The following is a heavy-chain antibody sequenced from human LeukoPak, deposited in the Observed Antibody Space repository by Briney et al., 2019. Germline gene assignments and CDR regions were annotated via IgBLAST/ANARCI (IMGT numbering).Heavy chain of an antibody. Sequence: HPGGSLRLSCAASGFTFSSYAMSWVRQAPGKGLEWVSAISGSGGSTYYADSVKGRFTISRDNSKNTLYLQMNSLRAEDTAVYYCAKDNYYDSSGYYLRIRHFDYWGQGTLVTVSS. D-gene: IGHD3-22*01. V-gene: IGHV3-23*01. CDR3: AKDNYYDSSGYYLRIRHFDY. CDR2: ISGSGGST. CDR1: GFTFSSYA. J-gene: IGHJ4*02.